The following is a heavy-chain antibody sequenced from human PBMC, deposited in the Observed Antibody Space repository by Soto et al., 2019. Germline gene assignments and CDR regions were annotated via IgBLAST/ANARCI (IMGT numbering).Heavy chain of an antibody. Sequence: SLRLSCAASGFTFSSYAMHWVRQAPGKGLEWVAVISYDGSNKYYADSVKGRFTISRDNSKNTLYLQMNSLRAEDTAVYYCARDRLLEWLNYYYYYGMDVWGQGTTVTVSS. V-gene: IGHV3-30-3*01. CDR2: ISYDGSNK. CDR1: GFTFSSYA. D-gene: IGHD3-3*01. J-gene: IGHJ6*02. CDR3: ARDRLLEWLNYYYYYGMDV.